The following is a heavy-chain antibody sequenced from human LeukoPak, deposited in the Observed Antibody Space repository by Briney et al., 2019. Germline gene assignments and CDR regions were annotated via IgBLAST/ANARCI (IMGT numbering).Heavy chain of an antibody. J-gene: IGHJ4*02. CDR2: ISYDGTNK. CDR1: GFTFSAYA. V-gene: IGHV3-30*18. CDR3: AKVFNYCDSSPSRNYFDY. D-gene: IGHD3-22*01. Sequence: GGSLRLSCAASGFTFSAYAMHWVRQAPGKGLEWVAVISYDGTNKNYADSVKGRFTISRDNPKKKLDLQMNSLRAEDTAVYYCAKVFNYCDSSPSRNYFDYWGQGTLVTVSS.